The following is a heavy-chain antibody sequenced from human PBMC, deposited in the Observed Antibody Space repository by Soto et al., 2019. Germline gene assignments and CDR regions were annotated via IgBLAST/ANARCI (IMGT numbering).Heavy chain of an antibody. Sequence: SETLSLTCTVSGGSISSYYWSWIRQPPGKGLGWIEYIYYSGSTNYNPSLKSRVTISVDTSKNQFSLKLSSVTAADTAVYYCARGYGSGTYYTLDYWGQGTLVTVSS. CDR2: IYYSGST. CDR1: GGSISSYY. D-gene: IGHD3-10*01. CDR3: ARGYGSGTYYTLDY. J-gene: IGHJ4*02. V-gene: IGHV4-59*01.